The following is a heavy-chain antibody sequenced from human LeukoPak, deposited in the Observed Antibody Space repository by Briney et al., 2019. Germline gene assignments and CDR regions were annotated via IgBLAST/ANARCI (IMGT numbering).Heavy chain of an antibody. J-gene: IGHJ6*02. CDR3: AKDMGGGSRTYYDFWSFYYYGMDV. CDR1: GFTFSSYG. CDR2: ISYEGSNK. D-gene: IGHD3-3*01. Sequence: PGGSLRLSCAASGFTFSSYGMHWVRQAPGKGLEWVAVISYEGSNKYYADSVKGRFTISRDNSKNTLYLQMNSLRAEDTAVYYCAKDMGGGSRTYYDFWSFYYYGMDVWGQGTTVTVSS. V-gene: IGHV3-30*18.